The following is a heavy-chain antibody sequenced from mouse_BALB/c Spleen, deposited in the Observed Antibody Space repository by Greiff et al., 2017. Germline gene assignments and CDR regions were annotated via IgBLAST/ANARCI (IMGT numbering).Heavy chain of an antibody. J-gene: IGHJ3*01. D-gene: IGHD2-14*01. V-gene: IGHV5-12-1*01. Sequence: EVQRVESGGGLVKPGGSLKLSCAASGFAFSSYDMSWVRQTPEKRLEWVAYISSGGGSTYYPDTVKGRFTISRDNAKNTLYLQMSSLKSEDTAMYYCARHYRYDSDWFAYWGQGTLVTVSA. CDR2: ISSGGGST. CDR1: GFAFSSYD. CDR3: ARHYRYDSDWFAY.